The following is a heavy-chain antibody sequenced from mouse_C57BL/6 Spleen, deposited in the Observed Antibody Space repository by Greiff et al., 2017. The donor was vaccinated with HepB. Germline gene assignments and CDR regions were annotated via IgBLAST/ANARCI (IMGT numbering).Heavy chain of an antibody. J-gene: IGHJ1*03. CDR3: ARPKTGTQGYFDV. CDR1: GYTFTSYW. V-gene: IGHV1-69*01. CDR2: IDPSDSYT. Sequence: QVQLKQPGAELVMPGASVKLSCKASGYTFTSYWMHWVKQRPGQGLEWIGEIDPSDSYTNYNQKFKGKSTLTVDKSSSTAYMQLSSLTSEDSAVYYCARPKTGTQGYFDVWGTGTTVTVSS. D-gene: IGHD4-1*01.